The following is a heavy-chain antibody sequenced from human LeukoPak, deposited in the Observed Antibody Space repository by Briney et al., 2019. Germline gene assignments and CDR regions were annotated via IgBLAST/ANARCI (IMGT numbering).Heavy chain of an antibody. V-gene: IGHV4-4*07. J-gene: IGHJ4*02. CDR1: GGSISSYY. CDR2: IYSTGST. Sequence: SETLSLTCTVSGGSISSYYWSWIRQPAGKGLEWIGRIYSTGSTNHNPSLKSRVTMSVDTSKNQFSLRLRSVTAADTAVYYCARQIASAGTAGFDLWGQGALVTVSS. CDR3: ARQIASAGTAGFDL. D-gene: IGHD6-13*01.